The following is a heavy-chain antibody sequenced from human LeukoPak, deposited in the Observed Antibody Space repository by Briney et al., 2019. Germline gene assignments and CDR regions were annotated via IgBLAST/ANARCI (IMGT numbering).Heavy chain of an antibody. D-gene: IGHD4-17*01. CDR2: IGAYNGNT. V-gene: IGHV1-18*01. CDR1: GYTFTSYG. Sequence: GASVKVSCKASGYTFTSYGISWVRQAPGQGLEWMGWIGAYNGNTNYAQKLQGRVTMTTDTSTSTAYMELRSLRSDDTAVYYCAREAATVTTLDYYYYYMDVWGKGTTVTVSS. J-gene: IGHJ6*03. CDR3: AREAATVTTLDYYYYYMDV.